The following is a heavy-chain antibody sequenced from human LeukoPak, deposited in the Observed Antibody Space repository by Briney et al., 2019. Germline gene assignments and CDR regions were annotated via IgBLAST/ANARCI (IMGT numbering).Heavy chain of an antibody. CDR3: ARGRGDY. J-gene: IGHJ4*02. Sequence: GGSLRLSCAASRLNFSNYSMNRVRQAPGKGLEWVSYIRSSSSTIYYTDSVKGRFTVSRDNAKNSLYLQMNSLRDEDTAVYYCARGRGDYWGQGTLVTVSS. CDR2: IRSSSSTI. V-gene: IGHV3-48*02. CDR1: RLNFSNYS.